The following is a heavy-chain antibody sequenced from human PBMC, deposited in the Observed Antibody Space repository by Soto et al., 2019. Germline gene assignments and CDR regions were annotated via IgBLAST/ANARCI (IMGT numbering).Heavy chain of an antibody. D-gene: IGHD5-18*01. CDR2: TYYRSKWYN. CDR1: GDSVSSNSAA. J-gene: IGHJ2*01. V-gene: IGHV6-1*01. CDR3: ARAQELWFKTFYWYFDL. Sequence: QVQLQQSGPGLVKPSQTLSLTCAISGDSVSSNSAAWNWIRQSPSRGLEWLGRTYYRSKWYNDYAVSVKSRITINPDTSKNQFSLQLNSVTPEDTAVYYCARAQELWFKTFYWYFDLWGRGTLVTVSS.